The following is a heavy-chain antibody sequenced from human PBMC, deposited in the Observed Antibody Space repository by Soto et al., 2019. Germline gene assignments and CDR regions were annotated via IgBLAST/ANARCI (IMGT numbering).Heavy chain of an antibody. D-gene: IGHD3-10*01. V-gene: IGHV1-18*01. CDR3: ARDRPKSSVRGVKGDY. CDR1: GYTFTNYG. J-gene: IGHJ4*02. CDR2: VSAYNGHI. Sequence: SVNVSRKASGYTFTNYGVTWVRQAPSQAREGMGWVSAYNGHINHAQKFQGRVTMTTDTYTTTAHMELRSMKSDATAVYYCARDRPKSSVRGVKGDYWGQGTLVTV.